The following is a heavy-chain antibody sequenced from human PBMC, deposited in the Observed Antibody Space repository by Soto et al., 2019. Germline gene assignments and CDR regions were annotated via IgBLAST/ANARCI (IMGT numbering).Heavy chain of an antibody. Sequence: GGSLRLSCAASGFTFSSYWMSWVRQAPGKGLEWVANVNQDGGEKFYVGSVKGRFTISRDNAMNSLYLQMNSLRAEDTAVYYCARISLVVPGSLYWYFDLWGRGTLVTSPQ. CDR1: GFTFSSYW. V-gene: IGHV3-7*01. CDR2: VNQDGGEK. D-gene: IGHD3-22*01. CDR3: ARISLVVPGSLYWYFDL. J-gene: IGHJ2*01.